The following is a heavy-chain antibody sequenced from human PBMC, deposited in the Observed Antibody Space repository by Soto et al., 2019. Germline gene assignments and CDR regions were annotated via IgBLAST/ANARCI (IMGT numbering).Heavy chain of an antibody. CDR2: IIPIFGTA. CDR1: GGTFSSYA. J-gene: IGHJ5*02. CDR3: ARDRDFWSGYAGYNWFDP. Sequence: QVQLVQSGAEVKKPGSSVKVSCKASGGTFSSYAISWVRQAPGQGLEWMGGIIPIFGTANYAQKFQGRVTITADESTITAXMELSSLRSEDTAVYYCARDRDFWSGYAGYNWFDPWGQGTLVTVSS. V-gene: IGHV1-69*12. D-gene: IGHD3-3*01.